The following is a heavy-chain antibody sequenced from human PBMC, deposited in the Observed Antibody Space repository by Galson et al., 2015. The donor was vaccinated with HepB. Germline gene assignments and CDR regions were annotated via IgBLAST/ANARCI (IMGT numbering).Heavy chain of an antibody. V-gene: IGHV4-4*07. CDR1: GGSISSYY. CDR3: AGWELRSAFDI. Sequence: ETLSLTCTVSGGSISSYYWSWIRQPAGKGLEWTGRIYTSGSTNYNPSLKSRVTMSVDTSKNQFSLKLSSVTAADTAVYYCAGWELRSAFDIWGQGTMVTVSS. CDR2: IYTSGST. J-gene: IGHJ3*02. D-gene: IGHD1-26*01.